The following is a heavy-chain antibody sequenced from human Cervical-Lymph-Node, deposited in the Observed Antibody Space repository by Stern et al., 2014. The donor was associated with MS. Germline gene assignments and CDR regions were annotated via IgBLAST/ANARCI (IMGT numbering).Heavy chain of an antibody. CDR3: AKAKRGYFGHIDF. CDR1: GFIFTNSG. Sequence: VQLVESGGGVVQPGRSLRLSCEASGFIFTNSGMHWVRQAPGKGLDWVAVISDDGSVKYYSASAKGRFDISRDNSKQTVHLQMNSLTPEDTGLYYCAKAKRGYFGHIDFWGQGTLVSVSS. V-gene: IGHV3-30*18. J-gene: IGHJ4*02. D-gene: IGHD3-9*01. CDR2: ISDDGSVK.